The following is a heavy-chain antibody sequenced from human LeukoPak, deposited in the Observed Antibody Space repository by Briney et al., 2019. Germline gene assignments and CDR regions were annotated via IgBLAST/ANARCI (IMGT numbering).Heavy chain of an antibody. CDR3: AKAYYDSSGYYQDY. V-gene: IGHV3-9*01. J-gene: IGHJ4*02. CDR2: ISWNSGSI. Sequence: GGSLRLSCAASGFTFDDYAMHWVRQAPGKGLEWVSGISWNSGSIGYADSVKGRFTISRDNAKNSLYLQMNSLRAEDTALYYCAKAYYDSSGYYQDYWGQGTLVTVSS. D-gene: IGHD3-22*01. CDR1: GFTFDDYA.